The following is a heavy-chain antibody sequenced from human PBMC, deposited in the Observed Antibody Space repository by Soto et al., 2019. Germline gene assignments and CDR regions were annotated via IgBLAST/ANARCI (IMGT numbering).Heavy chain of an antibody. CDR3: ASSSSRYYYYYYYMDV. CDR2: INPSGGST. CDR1: GYTFTSYF. J-gene: IGHJ6*03. V-gene: IGHV1-46*03. D-gene: IGHD6-6*01. Sequence: APVKVSCKASGYTFTSYFMHWVRQAPGQGLEWMGIINPSGGSTSYAQKFQGRVTMTRDTSTSTVYMELSSLRSEDTAVYYCASSSSRYYYYYYYMDVWGKGTTVTVSS.